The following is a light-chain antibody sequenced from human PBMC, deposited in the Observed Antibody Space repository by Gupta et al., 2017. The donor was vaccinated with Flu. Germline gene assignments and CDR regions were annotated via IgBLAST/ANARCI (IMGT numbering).Light chain of an antibody. Sequence: QSALTQPPSASGSPGQSVTISCSGTSSDVGGYNYVSWYQQHPGKAPKLMIYEVTKRPSGVPDRFSGPNSGNTASLTVSGLQAEDEADYYCCSYAGSNNFVFGTGTKVTVL. CDR3: CSYAGSNNFV. J-gene: IGLJ1*01. V-gene: IGLV2-8*01. CDR2: EVT. CDR1: SSDVGGYNY.